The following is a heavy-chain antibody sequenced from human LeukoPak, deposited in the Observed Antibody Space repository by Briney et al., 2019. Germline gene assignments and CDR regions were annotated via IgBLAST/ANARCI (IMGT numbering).Heavy chain of an antibody. CDR2: INDGGDT. J-gene: IGHJ5*02. V-gene: IGHV4-34*01. CDR1: GWSFNDYY. D-gene: IGHD2-2*01. Sequence: SETLSLTCGVYGWSFNDYYWNWIRQPPGKGLEWMGEINDGGDTNYNPYLKSRGTTSVDTSKNQFSLRLTSMITADTAVYYCAKGQVTAGRGYNCFDPWGQGTLVTVSS. CDR3: AKGQVTAGRGYNCFDP.